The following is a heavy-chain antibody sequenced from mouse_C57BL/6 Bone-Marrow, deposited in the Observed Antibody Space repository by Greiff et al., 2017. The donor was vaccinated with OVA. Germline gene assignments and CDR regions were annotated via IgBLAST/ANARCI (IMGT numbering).Heavy chain of an antibody. J-gene: IGHJ2*01. CDR2: IYPRSGNT. CDR3: ARSYYYARGDY. D-gene: IGHD1-1*01. CDR1: GYTFTSYG. V-gene: IGHV1-81*01. Sequence: VQLVESGAELARPGASVKLSCKASGYTFTSYGISWVKQRTGQGLEWIGEIYPRSGNTYYNEKFKGKATLTADKSSSTAYMQLSSLTSEDSAVYFCARSYYYARGDYWGQGTTLTVSS.